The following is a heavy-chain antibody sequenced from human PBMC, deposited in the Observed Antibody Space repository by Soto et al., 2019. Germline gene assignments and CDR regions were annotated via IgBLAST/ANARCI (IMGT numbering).Heavy chain of an antibody. CDR1: GFTLSSYA. D-gene: IGHD6-13*01. CDR2: ISYDGSNK. V-gene: IGHV3-30-3*01. Sequence: GGSLRLSCAASGFTLSSYAMHWVRQAPGKGLEWVAVISYDGSNKYYADSVKGRFTISRDNSKNTLYLQMNSLRAEDTAVYYCASSIAAAGTGGYYYYGMDVWGQGTTVTAP. CDR3: ASSIAAAGTGGYYYYGMDV. J-gene: IGHJ6*02.